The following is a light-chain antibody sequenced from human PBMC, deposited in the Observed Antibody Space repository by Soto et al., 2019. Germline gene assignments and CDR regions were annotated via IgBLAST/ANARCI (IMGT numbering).Light chain of an antibody. Sequence: DIQMTQSPSSLSVSVGDRVTITRRASQSITKYLNWYQQKPGKAPKLLVYAASSLQSGVPSRFSGNGSGTDFTLTISSLQPEDFATYYCQQSDSYPYTFGQGTKLEIK. CDR2: AAS. CDR1: QSITKY. CDR3: QQSDSYPYT. J-gene: IGKJ2*01. V-gene: IGKV1-39*01.